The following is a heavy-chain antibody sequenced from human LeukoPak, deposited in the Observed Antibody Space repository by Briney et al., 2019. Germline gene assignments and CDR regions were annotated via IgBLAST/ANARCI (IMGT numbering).Heavy chain of an antibody. Sequence: SETLSLTCTVSGYSISSGYYWSWIRQPPGKGLEWIGYIYYSGSTYYNPSLKSRVTISVDTSKNQFSLKLSSVTAADTAVYYCARAEYYDSSGYYYWGVDYWGQGTLVTVSS. V-gene: IGHV4-30-4*08. D-gene: IGHD3-22*01. CDR3: ARAEYYDSSGYYYWGVDY. CDR2: IYYSGST. J-gene: IGHJ4*02. CDR1: GYSISSGYY.